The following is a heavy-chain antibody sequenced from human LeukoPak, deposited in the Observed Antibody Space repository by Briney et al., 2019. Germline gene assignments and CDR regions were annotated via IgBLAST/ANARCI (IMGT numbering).Heavy chain of an antibody. Sequence: SETLSLTCTVSGGSISSYYWSWIRQPPGKGLEWIGYIYYSGSTKYNPSLKSRVTISVDTSKNQFSLKLSSVTAADTAVYYCARETYYYDSSGYYLFDYWGQGTLVTVSS. V-gene: IGHV4-59*01. CDR3: ARETYYYDSSGYYLFDY. D-gene: IGHD3-22*01. CDR1: GGSISSYY. J-gene: IGHJ4*02. CDR2: IYYSGST.